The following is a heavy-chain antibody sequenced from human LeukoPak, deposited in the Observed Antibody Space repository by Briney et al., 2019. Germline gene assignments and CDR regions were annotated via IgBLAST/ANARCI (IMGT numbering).Heavy chain of an antibody. CDR3: AGGLGIAAPR. CDR2: LSSSSSI. CDR1: GFTFSSYS. Sequence: GGSLRLSCAASGFTFSSYSMNWVRQAPGKGLEWVSYLSSSSSIYYADSVKGRFTISRDNAKNSLFLQMNSLSDEDTALYYCAGGLGIAAPRWGQGTLVTVSS. D-gene: IGHD6-13*01. J-gene: IGHJ4*02. V-gene: IGHV3-48*02.